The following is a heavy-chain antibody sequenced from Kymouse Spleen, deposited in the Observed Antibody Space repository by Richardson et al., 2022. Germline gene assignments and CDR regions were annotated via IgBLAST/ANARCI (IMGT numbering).Heavy chain of an antibody. CDR2: MNPNSGNT. Sequence: QVQLVQSGAEVKKPGASVKVSCKASGYTFTSYDINWVRQATGQGLEWMGWMNPNSGNTGYAQKFQGRVTMTRNTSISTAYMELSSLRSEDTAVYYCARRPSGTRDYYYYGMDVWGQGTTVTVSS. D-gene: IGHD1-7*01. J-gene: IGHJ6*02. CDR1: GYTFTSYD. CDR3: ARRPSGTRDYYYYGMDV. V-gene: IGHV1-8*01.